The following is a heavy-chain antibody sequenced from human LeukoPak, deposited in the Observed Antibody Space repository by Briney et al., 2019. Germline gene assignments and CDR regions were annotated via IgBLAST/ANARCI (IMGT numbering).Heavy chain of an antibody. Sequence: ASVKVSCKASGYTFTSYGISWVRQAPGQGLEWMGWISAYNGNTNYAQKLQGRVTMTTDTSTSTAYMELRSLRSDDTAVYYCARGSPDYDSSGYYDYWGQGTLVTVSS. CDR3: ARGSPDYDSSGYYDY. V-gene: IGHV1-18*01. J-gene: IGHJ4*02. CDR1: GYTFTSYG. D-gene: IGHD3-22*01. CDR2: ISAYNGNT.